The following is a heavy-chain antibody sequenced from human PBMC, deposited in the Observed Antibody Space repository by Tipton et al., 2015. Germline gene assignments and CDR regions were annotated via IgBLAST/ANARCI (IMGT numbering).Heavy chain of an antibody. J-gene: IGHJ4*02. CDR3: VRVGGNYFDY. Sequence: SLRLSCAASGFTFINYWMSWVRQTPGKGLMWVSRVNSDGIITTYADSVEGRFTISRDNANNTLYLQMNSLRAEDTAVYYCVRVGGNYFDYWGQGALVTVSS. CDR1: GFTFINYW. D-gene: IGHD3-16*01. CDR2: VNSDGIIT. V-gene: IGHV3-74*01.